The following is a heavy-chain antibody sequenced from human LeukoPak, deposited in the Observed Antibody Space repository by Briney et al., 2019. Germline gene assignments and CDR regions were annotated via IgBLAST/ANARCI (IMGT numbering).Heavy chain of an antibody. CDR3: ARDLGDFWSGYYYWFDP. D-gene: IGHD3-3*01. Sequence: ASVKVSCKASGYTFTGYYMHWVRQAPGQGLEWMGWINPNSGDTNYAQKFQGRVTMTRDTSISTAYMELSRLRSDDTAVYYCARDLGDFWSGYYYWFDPWGQGTLVTVSS. V-gene: IGHV1-2*02. CDR1: GYTFTGYY. J-gene: IGHJ5*02. CDR2: INPNSGDT.